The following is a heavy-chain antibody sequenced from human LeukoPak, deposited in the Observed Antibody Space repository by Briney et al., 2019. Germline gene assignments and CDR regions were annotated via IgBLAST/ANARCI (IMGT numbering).Heavy chain of an antibody. V-gene: IGHV4-38-2*02. D-gene: IGHD6-13*01. CDR2: IYHSGST. Sequence: PSETLSLTCTVSGYSISSGYYWGWIRQPPGKGLEWIGSIYHSGSTYYNPSLKSRVTISVDTSKNQFSLKLSSVTAADTAVYYCAKFSGQQLASRTDYWGQGTLVTVSS. J-gene: IGHJ4*02. CDR3: AKFSGQQLASRTDY. CDR1: GYSISSGYY.